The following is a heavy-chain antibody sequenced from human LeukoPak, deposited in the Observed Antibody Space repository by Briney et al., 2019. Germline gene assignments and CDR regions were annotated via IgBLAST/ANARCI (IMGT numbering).Heavy chain of an antibody. CDR3: AKKGSGEYGLGY. V-gene: IGHV1-2*02. Sequence: GASVKVSCKPSGYTFSASDMHWVRQAAGQGLEGMGWINHNSGGTNYAQKFQGTVTMTRDTSISTAYMELSRLRSDDTAVYYCAKKGSGEYGLGYWGQETLLSV. J-gene: IGHJ4*02. D-gene: IGHD4-17*01. CDR2: INHNSGGT. CDR1: GYTFSASD.